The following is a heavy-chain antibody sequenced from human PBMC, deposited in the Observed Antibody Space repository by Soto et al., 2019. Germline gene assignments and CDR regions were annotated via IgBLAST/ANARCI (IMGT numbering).Heavy chain of an antibody. V-gene: IGHV1-18*01. J-gene: IGHJ4*02. D-gene: IGHD3-10*01. CDR1: GYIFTTYG. Sequence: QVHLVQSGAEMKKPGASVKVSCKASGYIFTTYGISWVRQAPGQGLEWMGWISAYNGNTNYAQKFQGRVTMTTDASTNTAYMELRSLRSDATAVYYCARFAMVRPNDYWGQGTLVTVSS. CDR3: ARFAMVRPNDY. CDR2: ISAYNGNT.